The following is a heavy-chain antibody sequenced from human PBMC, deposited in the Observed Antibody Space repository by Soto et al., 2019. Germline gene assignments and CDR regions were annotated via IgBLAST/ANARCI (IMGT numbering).Heavy chain of an antibody. V-gene: IGHV3-23*01. J-gene: IGHJ3*02. D-gene: IGHD6-6*01. Sequence: GGSLRLSCAASGFNFTNFAMSWVRQAPGKGLEWVSYIGGRDGTILYADSVKGRFAISRDNAKNTLYLQANSLRAEDTAVYFCARDLPEYSRSSAAFDIWGQGTMVTVSS. CDR1: GFNFTNFA. CDR3: ARDLPEYSRSSAAFDI. CDR2: IGGRDGTI.